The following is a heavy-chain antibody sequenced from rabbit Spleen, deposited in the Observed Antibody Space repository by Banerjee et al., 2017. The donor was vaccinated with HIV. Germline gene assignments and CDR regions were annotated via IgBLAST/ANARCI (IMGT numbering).Heavy chain of an antibody. Sequence: QEQLEESGGGLVKPEGSLTLTCKASGFPFSSKAVMCWVRQAPGKGLEWVACIYVGYSGSTYYASWVSGRFTISKTSSTTVTLQMTSLTAADTATYFCARAAGGIGYGYDLWGPGTLVTVS. J-gene: IGHJ4*01. CDR3: ARAAGGIGYGYDL. CDR2: IYVGYSGST. CDR1: GFPFSSKAV. D-gene: IGHD6-1*01. V-gene: IGHV1S45*01.